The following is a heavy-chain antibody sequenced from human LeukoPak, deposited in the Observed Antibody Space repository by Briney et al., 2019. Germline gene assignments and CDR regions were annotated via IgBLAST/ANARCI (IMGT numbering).Heavy chain of an antibody. V-gene: IGHV3-30-3*01. D-gene: IGHD6-13*01. Sequence: PGGSLRLSCAASGFTFSSYAMHWVRQAPGKGLEWVAVISYDGSNKYYADSVKGRFTISRDNSKNTLYLQMNSLRAEDTAVYYCASLVAAAGKGYWGQGTLVTVSS. J-gene: IGHJ4*02. CDR3: ASLVAAAGKGY. CDR1: GFTFSSYA. CDR2: ISYDGSNK.